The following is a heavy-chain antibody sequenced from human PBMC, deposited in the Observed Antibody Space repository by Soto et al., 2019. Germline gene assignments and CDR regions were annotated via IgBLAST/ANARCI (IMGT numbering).Heavy chain of an antibody. Sequence: EVQLLESGGGLVQPRGSLRLSCAASGFTFSTYGMSWVRQAPGKGLEWVSVISGGGGDTYYAGSVKGRFTISRDNSKNTLYMENNSQRAEDTAVYYCAKTQQWGLPLSGGMDVWGQGTTVTVSS. V-gene: IGHV3-23*01. J-gene: IGHJ6*02. CDR3: AKTQQWGLPLSGGMDV. CDR1: GFTFSTYG. D-gene: IGHD6-19*01. CDR2: ISGGGGDT.